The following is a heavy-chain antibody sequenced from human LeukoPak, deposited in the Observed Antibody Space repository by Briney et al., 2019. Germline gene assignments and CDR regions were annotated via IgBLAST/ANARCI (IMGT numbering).Heavy chain of an antibody. CDR2: IIPIFGTA. CDR1: GGTFSSYA. CDR3: ASTFADYCGGDCYPYYFDY. D-gene: IGHD2-21*02. V-gene: IGHV1-69*05. Sequence: ASVKVSCKASGGTFSSYAISWVRQAPGQGLEWMGGIIPIFGTANYAQKFQGRVTITTDESTSTAYMELSSLRSEDTAVCYCASTFADYCGGDCYPYYFDYWGQGTLVTVSS. J-gene: IGHJ4*02.